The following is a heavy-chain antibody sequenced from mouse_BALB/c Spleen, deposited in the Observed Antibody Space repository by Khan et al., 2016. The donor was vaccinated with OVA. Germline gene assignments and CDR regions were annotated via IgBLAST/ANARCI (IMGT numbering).Heavy chain of an antibody. V-gene: IGHV1-85*01. CDR3: ARHYYCGNLYWYFDV. Sequence: QVRLQQSGAELVKPGASVKLSCKASGYTFTSYDINWVRQRPEQGLEGIGWIFPGGDSTKYNEKFKGQATLTTDKSSSPAYMQLSRLTSEDSAVYFSARHYYCGNLYWYFDVWGAGTPVTVSS. CDR2: IFPGGDST. D-gene: IGHD1-1*02. CDR1: GYTFTSYD. J-gene: IGHJ1*01.